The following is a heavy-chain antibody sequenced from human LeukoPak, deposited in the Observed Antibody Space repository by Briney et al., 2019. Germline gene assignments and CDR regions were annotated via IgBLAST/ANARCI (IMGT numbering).Heavy chain of an antibody. Sequence: GGSLRLSCAASGFTFSSVAMNWVRQAPGKGLEWVSGISGGGGSTYYADSVKGRFTISRDNSKNTLSLQMNSLRADDTALYYCAKGTAINHFHWCHPWGQGTPVTVSS. CDR3: AKGTAINHFHWCHP. D-gene: IGHD2-21*02. V-gene: IGHV3-23*01. J-gene: IGHJ5*02. CDR1: GFTFSSVA. CDR2: ISGGGGST.